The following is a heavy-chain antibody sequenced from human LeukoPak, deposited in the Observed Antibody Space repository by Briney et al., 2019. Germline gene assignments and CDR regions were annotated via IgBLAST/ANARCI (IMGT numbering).Heavy chain of an antibody. V-gene: IGHV4-30-2*01. Sequence: SETLSLTCTVSGGSISSGGYYWSWIRQPPGKGLEWIGYIYHSGSTYYNPSLKSRVTISVDRSKNQFSLKLSSVTAADTAVYYCARAWGYCSSTSCHYYFDYWGQGTLVTVSS. CDR1: GGSISSGGYY. D-gene: IGHD2-2*01. CDR3: ARAWGYCSSTSCHYYFDY. CDR2: IYHSGST. J-gene: IGHJ4*02.